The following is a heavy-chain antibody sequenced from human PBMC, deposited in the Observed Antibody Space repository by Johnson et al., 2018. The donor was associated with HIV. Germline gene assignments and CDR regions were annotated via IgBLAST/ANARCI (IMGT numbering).Heavy chain of an antibody. CDR1: GFTFSDYY. J-gene: IGHJ3*02. Sequence: QMQLVESGGGLVQPGGSLRLSCAAFGFTFSDYYMSWVRQAPGKGLEWVSYITSSGSTVYYADSVKGRFTISRDKSKNTLYLQMNSLRIEDTAVYYCARDRFGSGRPNAFDIWGQGTMVTVSS. D-gene: IGHD3-10*01. V-gene: IGHV3-11*04. CDR3: ARDRFGSGRPNAFDI. CDR2: ITSSGSTV.